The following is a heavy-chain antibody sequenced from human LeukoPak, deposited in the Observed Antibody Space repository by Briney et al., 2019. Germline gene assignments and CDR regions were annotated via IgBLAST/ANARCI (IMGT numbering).Heavy chain of an antibody. Sequence: GGSLRLSCAASGFTFSSYAMHWVRQAPGKGLEWVAVISYDGSNKYYADSVKGRFTISRDNSKNTLYLQMNSLRAEDTAVYYCAKDGIAARPEYFDYWGQGTLVTVSS. CDR3: AKDGIAARPEYFDY. J-gene: IGHJ4*02. D-gene: IGHD6-6*01. V-gene: IGHV3-30-3*01. CDR2: ISYDGSNK. CDR1: GFTFSSYA.